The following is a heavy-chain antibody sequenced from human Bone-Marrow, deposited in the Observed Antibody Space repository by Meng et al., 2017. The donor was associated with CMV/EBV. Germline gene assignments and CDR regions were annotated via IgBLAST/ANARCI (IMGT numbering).Heavy chain of an antibody. CDR2: IWYDGSSD. D-gene: IGHD3-3*01. CDR1: GFTFSNYG. Sequence: GESLKISCAASGFTFSNYGMHWVRQAPGKGLEWVAVIWYDGSSDYYADSVKGRFTISRDNAKNSLYLQMNSLRAEDTAVYYCARDPAGTYYDFWSGYYGMDVWGQGTTVTVSS. V-gene: IGHV3-33*01. J-gene: IGHJ6*02. CDR3: ARDPAGTYYDFWSGYYGMDV.